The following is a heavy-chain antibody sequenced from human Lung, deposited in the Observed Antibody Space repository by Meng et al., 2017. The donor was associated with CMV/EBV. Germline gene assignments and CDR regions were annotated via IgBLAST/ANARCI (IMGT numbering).Heavy chain of an antibody. V-gene: IGHV1-69*05. CDR2: IIPISGMT. CDR1: GGTFNNYA. CDR3: ARDPDAIRTFDY. Sequence: SXXVSXKASGGTFNNYAINWVRQAPGQGLEWMGGIIPISGMTNYAQKFQGRVTITTDESTSTGYMELSSPKSEDTAVYYCARDPDAIRTFDYWGQGTLVTVSS. J-gene: IGHJ4*02. D-gene: IGHD2-2*02.